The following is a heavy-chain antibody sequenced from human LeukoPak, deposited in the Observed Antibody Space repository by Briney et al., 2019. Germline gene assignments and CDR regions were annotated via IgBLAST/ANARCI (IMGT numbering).Heavy chain of an antibody. CDR1: GYTSTDYY. V-gene: IGHV1-2*02. CDR2: INPKNGGI. D-gene: IGHD2-15*01. Sequence: ATVKVSCKASGYTSTDYYIHWVRQAPGQGLEWMGWINPKNGGINYAQKFQGRVTMTRDTSISTAYMELSRLRSDDTAVYYCATDIVVVVAATGSGYFDYWGQGTLVTVSS. J-gene: IGHJ4*02. CDR3: ATDIVVVVAATGSGYFDY.